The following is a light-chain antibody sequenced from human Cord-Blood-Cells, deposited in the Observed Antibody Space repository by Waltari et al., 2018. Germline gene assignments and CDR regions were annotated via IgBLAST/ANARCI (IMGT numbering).Light chain of an antibody. CDR2: AAS. CDR3: QQSYSTPYT. J-gene: IGKJ2*01. V-gene: IGKV1-39*01. Sequence: DIQMPYSPSYLSAYVGDSVTITCRASQSISSYLNWYHQTPGKAPKLLIYAASSLQSGVPSRFSGSGSGTDFTLTISSLRPEDFATYYCQQSYSTPYTFGQGTKLEIK. CDR1: QSISSY.